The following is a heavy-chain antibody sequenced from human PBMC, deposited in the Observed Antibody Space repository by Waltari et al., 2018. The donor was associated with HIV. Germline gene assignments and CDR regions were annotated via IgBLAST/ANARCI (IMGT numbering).Heavy chain of an antibody. D-gene: IGHD3-16*01. CDR3: ARENYGAFDV. J-gene: IGHJ3*01. V-gene: IGHV3-66*02. Sequence: QLVESGGGLVQPGASLRLSCAASGFSVSGNYVIWVRQSPGKGLEWVSVIHPDGGTHYSESVKGRFTSSRDDSKNTLYLQMSSLRVEDTARYYCARENYGAFDVWGQGTMVTVSS. CDR1: GFSVSGNY. CDR2: IHPDGGT.